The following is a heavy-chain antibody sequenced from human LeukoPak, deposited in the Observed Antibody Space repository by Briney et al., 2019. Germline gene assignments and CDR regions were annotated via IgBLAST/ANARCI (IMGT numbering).Heavy chain of an antibody. Sequence: GGSLRLSCAASGFTFSTYTMNWVRQAPGKGLEWVSSISSSSTYIDYADSVKGRFTISRDNAKNSLYLQMNSLRAEDTAVYYCASRWGSHWYFDLWGRGTLVTVSS. D-gene: IGHD7-27*01. J-gene: IGHJ2*01. CDR3: ASRWGSHWYFDL. V-gene: IGHV3-21*04. CDR1: GFTFSTYT. CDR2: ISSSSTYI.